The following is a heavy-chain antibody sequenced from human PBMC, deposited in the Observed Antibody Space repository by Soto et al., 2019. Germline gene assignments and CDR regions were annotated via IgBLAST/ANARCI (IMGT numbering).Heavy chain of an antibody. CDR2: ISYDGSNK. CDR1: GFTFSGYG. D-gene: IGHD3-9*01. J-gene: IGHJ4*02. Sequence: PGESLKISCAASGFTFSGYGMHLVRQAPGKGLELVAVISYDGSNKYYADSVKGRFTISRDNPKNTLYLQMNSLRAEDTAVYYCAKGHYDILTGYYSWGQGTLVTVSS. V-gene: IGHV3-30*18. CDR3: AKGHYDILTGYYS.